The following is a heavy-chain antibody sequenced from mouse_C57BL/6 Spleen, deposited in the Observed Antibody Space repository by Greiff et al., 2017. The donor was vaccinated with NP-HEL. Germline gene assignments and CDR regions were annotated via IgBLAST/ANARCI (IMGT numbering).Heavy chain of an antibody. V-gene: IGHV1-82*01. Sequence: VQLQQSGPELVKPGASVKISCKASGYAFSSSWMNWVKQRPGKGLEWIGRIYPGDGDTNYNGKFKGKATLTSDKSSSTAYMQLSSLTSEDSAVYFCARDSFDYWGQGTTLTVSS. CDR1: GYAFSSSW. CDR2: IYPGDGDT. J-gene: IGHJ2*01. CDR3: ARDSFDY.